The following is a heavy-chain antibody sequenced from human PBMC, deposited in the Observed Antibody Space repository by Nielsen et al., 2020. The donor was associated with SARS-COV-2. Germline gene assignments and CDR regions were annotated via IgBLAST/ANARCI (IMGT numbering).Heavy chain of an antibody. D-gene: IGHD6-13*01. V-gene: IGHV3-30*18. J-gene: IGHJ4*02. CDR3: AKDRHSSSRLDY. Sequence: GESLKISCAASGFTFSSYGMHWVRQAPGKGLEWVAVISYDGSNKYYADSVKGRFTISRDNSKNTLYLQMNSLRAEDTAVYYCAKDRHSSSRLDYWGQGTLVTVSS. CDR2: ISYDGSNK. CDR1: GFTFSSYG.